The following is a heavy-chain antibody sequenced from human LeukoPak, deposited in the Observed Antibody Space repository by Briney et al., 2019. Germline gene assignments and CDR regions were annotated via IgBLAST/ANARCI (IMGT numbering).Heavy chain of an antibody. CDR3: ARVRGLGGNSVRIDP. CDR2: IIPIFGTA. J-gene: IGHJ5*02. D-gene: IGHD4-23*01. Sequence: SVKVSCKASGGTFSSYAISWVRQAPGQGLEWMGRIIPIFGTANYAQKFQGRVTITTDESTTTAYMELSSLRSEDTAVYYCARVRGLGGNSVRIDPWGQGTLVTVFS. CDR1: GGTFSSYA. V-gene: IGHV1-69*05.